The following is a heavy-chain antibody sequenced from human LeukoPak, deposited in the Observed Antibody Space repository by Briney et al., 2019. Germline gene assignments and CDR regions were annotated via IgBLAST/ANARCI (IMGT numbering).Heavy chain of an antibody. J-gene: IGHJ4*02. Sequence: GSLTLSCAASGFTFSNYNMNWVRQAPGKGLEWVSSISTSSSYIYYADSVKGRFSISRDNSKNTLYLQMNSLRAEDTAAYYCARSGLNRFDYWGQGTLVTVSS. CDR3: ARSGLNRFDY. V-gene: IGHV3-21*04. D-gene: IGHD2-15*01. CDR2: ISTSSSYI. CDR1: GFTFSNYN.